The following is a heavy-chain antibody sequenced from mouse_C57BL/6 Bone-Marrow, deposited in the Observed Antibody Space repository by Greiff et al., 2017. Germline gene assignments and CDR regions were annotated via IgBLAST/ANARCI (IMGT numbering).Heavy chain of an antibody. D-gene: IGHD1-1*01. CDR2: IYPRSGNT. CDR1: GYTFTSYG. V-gene: IGHV1-81*01. J-gene: IGHJ2*01. CDR3: ARRVYYYGYYFDY. Sequence: QVQLQQSGAELARPGASVKLSCKSSGYTFTSYGISWVKQRTGQGLEWIGEIYPRSGNTYYNEKFKGKATLTADKSSSTAYMELRSLTSEDSAVYFCARRVYYYGYYFDYWGQGTTLTVSS.